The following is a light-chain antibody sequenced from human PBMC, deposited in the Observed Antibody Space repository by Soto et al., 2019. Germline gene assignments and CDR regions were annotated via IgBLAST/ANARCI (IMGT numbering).Light chain of an antibody. Sequence: PMTKYPYTLSASVGEIVTITCRASQSILTWLAWYQQKPGKAPKLLIYDASNLQSGVPSRFSGSVSGTEFTLTISILQPDDFATYYCQQYKSYPPIPLAQGIRREIK. CDR2: DAS. CDR1: QSILTW. V-gene: IGKV1-5*01. CDR3: QQYKSYPPIP. J-gene: IGKJ5*01.